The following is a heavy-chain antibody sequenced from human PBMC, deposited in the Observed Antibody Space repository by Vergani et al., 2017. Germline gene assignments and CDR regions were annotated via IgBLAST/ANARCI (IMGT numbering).Heavy chain of an antibody. CDR1: GYTFIGYY. CDR2: INPHSGGT. V-gene: IGHV1-2*02. CDR3: ARDYAYFDGYGKGSNGYYFDY. Sequence: QVQLVQSGAEVKKPGASVKVSCKASGYTFIGYYMHWVRQAPGQGLEWMGWINPHSGGTNYAPKFQGRVTMTRDTSIRTAYMELSRLGAADTAVYYCARDYAYFDGYGKGSNGYYFDYWGQGTLVTVSA. D-gene: IGHD3-9*01. J-gene: IGHJ4*02.